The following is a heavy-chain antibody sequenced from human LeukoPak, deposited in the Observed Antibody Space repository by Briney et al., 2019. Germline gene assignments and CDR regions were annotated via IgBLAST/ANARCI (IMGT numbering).Heavy chain of an antibody. CDR3: ARDSIARPMVRGVIIPFDY. V-gene: IGHV4-38-2*02. CDR1: GYSISSGYY. CDR2: IYHSGST. J-gene: IGHJ4*02. D-gene: IGHD3-10*01. Sequence: SETLSLTCTVSGYSISSGYYWGWIRQPPGKGLEWIGSIYHSGSTYYNPSLKSRVTISVDTSKNQFSLKLSSVTAADTAVYYCARDSIARPMVRGVIIPFDYWGQGTLVTVSS.